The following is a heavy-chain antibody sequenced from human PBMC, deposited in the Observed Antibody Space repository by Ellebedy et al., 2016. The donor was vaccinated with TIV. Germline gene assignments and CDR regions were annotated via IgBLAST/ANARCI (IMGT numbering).Heavy chain of an antibody. D-gene: IGHD1-26*01. CDR2: ISGSGDRT. V-gene: IGHV3-23*01. CDR1: GFTFSSYG. J-gene: IGHJ4*02. Sequence: GESLKISCAASGFTFSSYGMSWVRQAPGKGLEWVSTISGSGDRTYYADSVRGQFTISRDNSKNTLYLQMNSLRAEDTAVYYCAKLWEGDYWGQGTLVTVSS. CDR3: AKLWEGDY.